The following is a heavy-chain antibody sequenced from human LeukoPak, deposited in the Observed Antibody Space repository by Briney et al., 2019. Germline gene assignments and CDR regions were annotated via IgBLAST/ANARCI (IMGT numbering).Heavy chain of an antibody. D-gene: IGHD2-8*01. J-gene: IGHJ6*02. CDR2: IIPILGIA. Sequence: SVKVSCKASGGTFSSYAISWVRQAPGQGLEWMGRIIPILGIANYAQKFQGRVTITADKSTSTAYMELSSLRSEDTAVYYCARWVSDYYYGMDVWGQGTTVTVSS. CDR3: ARWVSDYYYGMDV. V-gene: IGHV1-69*04. CDR1: GGTFSSYA.